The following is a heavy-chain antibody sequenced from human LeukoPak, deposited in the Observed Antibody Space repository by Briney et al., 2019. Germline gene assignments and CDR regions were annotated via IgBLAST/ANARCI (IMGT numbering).Heavy chain of an antibody. CDR2: IKQDESEK. J-gene: IGHJ5*02. Sequence: GGSLRLSCAASGFTFSSYGMHWVRQAPGKGLEWVANIKQDESEKYYVDSVKGRFTISRDNAKNSLYLQMNSLRAEDTAVYYCARRRSETNWFDPWGQGTLVTVSS. D-gene: IGHD3-10*01. CDR1: GFTFSSYG. V-gene: IGHV3-7*01. CDR3: ARRRSETNWFDP.